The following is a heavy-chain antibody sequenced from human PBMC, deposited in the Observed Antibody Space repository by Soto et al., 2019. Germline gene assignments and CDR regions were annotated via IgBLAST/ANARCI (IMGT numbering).Heavy chain of an antibody. CDR3: ARDQLILPAHDFFYGSDV. J-gene: IGHJ6*02. D-gene: IGHD2-21*02. V-gene: IGHV3-7*03. CDR1: GFTLSMYS. Sequence: GGSLRLSXEVSGFTLSMYSMTWVRQAPGKGLEWVAKIPQEGSDGHYVDSVKGRFTISRDSAKNSVYLQMNSLRAEDTAVYYCARDQLILPAHDFFYGSDVWGQGAKVTVSS. CDR2: IPQEGSDG.